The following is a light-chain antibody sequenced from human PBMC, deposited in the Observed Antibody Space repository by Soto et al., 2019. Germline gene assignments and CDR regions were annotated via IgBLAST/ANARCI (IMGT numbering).Light chain of an antibody. CDR1: NSDVGGYNY. J-gene: IGLJ1*01. CDR3: SSYTSSSTYG. CDR2: EVS. Sequence: QSVLTQPASVSGSPGQSITISCTGANSDVGGYNYVSWYQQHPGKAPKLMIYEVSNRPSGVSSRFSGSKSGNTASLTISGLQAEDEADYHCSSYTSSSTYGFGTGTKLTVL. V-gene: IGLV2-14*01.